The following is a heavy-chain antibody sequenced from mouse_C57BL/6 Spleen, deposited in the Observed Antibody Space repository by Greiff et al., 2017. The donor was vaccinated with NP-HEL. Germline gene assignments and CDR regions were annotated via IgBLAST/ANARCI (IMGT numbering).Heavy chain of an antibody. CDR1: GYTFTSYW. J-gene: IGHJ3*01. CDR3: ARLYDYAWFAY. V-gene: IGHV1-64*01. D-gene: IGHD2-4*01. CDR2: IHPNSGST. Sequence: QVQLQQPGAELVKPGASVKLSCKASGYTFTSYWMHWVKQRPGQGLEWIGMIHPNSGSTNYNEKFKSKATLTVDKSSSTAYMQLSSLTSEDSAVYYCARLYDYAWFAYWGQGTLVTVSA.